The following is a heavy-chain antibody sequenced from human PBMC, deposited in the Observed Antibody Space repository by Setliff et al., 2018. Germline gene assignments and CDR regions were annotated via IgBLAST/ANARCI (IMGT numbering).Heavy chain of an antibody. Sequence: SETLSLPCTVSGGSISSGLYYWSWIRQPAGRGLEWIGRLYAGGSTNYNPSHKSRATISGDTSNDRLSLRLTSVTAADTAVYYCARGWVLGAFDIWGQGTMVTVSS. CDR2: LYAGGST. D-gene: IGHD2-8*01. CDR1: GGSISSGLYY. CDR3: ARGWVLGAFDI. J-gene: IGHJ3*02. V-gene: IGHV4-61*02.